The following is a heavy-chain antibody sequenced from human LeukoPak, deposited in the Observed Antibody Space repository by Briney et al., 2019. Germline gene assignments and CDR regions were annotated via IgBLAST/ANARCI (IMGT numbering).Heavy chain of an antibody. CDR2: INSDGSST. J-gene: IGHJ4*02. CDR1: GFTFSRYW. V-gene: IGHV3-74*01. Sequence: GGSLRLSCAASGFTFSRYWMQWVRQAPGKGLVWVSRINSDGSSTSYADSVKGRFTTSRDNAKNTLYLQMNSLRAEDAAVYYCVRVGSDSGSSYDYWGQGTLVTVSS. CDR3: VRVGSDSGSSYDY. D-gene: IGHD1-26*01.